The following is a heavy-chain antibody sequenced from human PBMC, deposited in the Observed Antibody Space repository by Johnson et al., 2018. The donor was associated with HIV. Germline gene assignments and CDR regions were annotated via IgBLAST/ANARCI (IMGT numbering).Heavy chain of an antibody. Sequence: VQLVESGGGLIQPGGSLRLSCAASGFTVSSNYMSWVRQAPGKGLEWVSVIYSGGSTYYADSVKGRFTISRDTYKNTLYLQMNSVKTEDTAVYYCTTFWTTLGYCSGGSCDDAFDIWGQGTMVTVSS. J-gene: IGHJ3*02. D-gene: IGHD2-15*01. CDR1: GFTVSSNY. V-gene: IGHV3-53*01. CDR2: IYSGGST. CDR3: TTFWTTLGYCSGGSCDDAFDI.